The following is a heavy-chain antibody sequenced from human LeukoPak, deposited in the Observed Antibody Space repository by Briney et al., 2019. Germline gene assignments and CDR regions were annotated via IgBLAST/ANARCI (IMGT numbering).Heavy chain of an antibody. V-gene: IGHV1-18*01. J-gene: IGHJ4*02. D-gene: IGHD2-2*01. CDR2: ISAYNGNT. CDR1: GYTFTSYG. CDR3: ARERYCSSTSCYLFPSFDY. Sequence: ASVKVSCKASGYTFTSYGISWVRQAPGQGLEWMGWISAYNGNTNYAQKLQGRVTMTTDTSTSTAYMELRSLRSDDTAVYYCARERYCSSTSCYLFPSFDYWGQGTPVTVSS.